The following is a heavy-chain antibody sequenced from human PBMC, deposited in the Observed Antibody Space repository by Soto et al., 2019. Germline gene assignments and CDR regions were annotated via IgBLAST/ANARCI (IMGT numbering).Heavy chain of an antibody. J-gene: IGHJ4*02. CDR3: AGALWANLWDY. D-gene: IGHD2-21*01. Sequence: EVQLVESGGGLVQPGGSLRLSCAASGFTFSTYWMTWVRQAPGKGLEWVANIKQDGSEKYYVDSVKGRLTISRDNAKNSLYLQMNSLRAEDTGVYYCAGALWANLWDYWGQGTLVTVSS. V-gene: IGHV3-7*04. CDR2: IKQDGSEK. CDR1: GFTFSTYW.